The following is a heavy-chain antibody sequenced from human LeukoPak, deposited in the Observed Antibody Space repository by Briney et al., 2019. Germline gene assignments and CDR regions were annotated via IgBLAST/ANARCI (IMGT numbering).Heavy chain of an antibody. CDR1: GGTFSSYA. Sequence: GSSVKVSCKASGGTFSSYAISWVRQAPGQGLEWMGGIIPIFGTANYAQKFQGRVTMTRDTSISTAYMELSRLRSDDTAVYYCARWLGWDIVLMVYALDYWGQGTLVTVSS. CDR2: IIPIFGTA. D-gene: IGHD2-8*01. CDR3: ARWLGWDIVLMVYALDY. V-gene: IGHV1-69*05. J-gene: IGHJ4*02.